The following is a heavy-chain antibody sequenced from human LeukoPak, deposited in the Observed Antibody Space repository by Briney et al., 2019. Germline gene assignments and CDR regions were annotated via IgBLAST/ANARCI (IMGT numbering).Heavy chain of an antibody. Sequence: ASVKVSCKASGYTFTNYYMHWVRQAPGQGLEWMGIINPSGGSTTYAQKFQGRVTMTRDTSTSTVYMELSSLRSEDTAVYYCARDLIRWSGLDYWGQGTLVTVSS. D-gene: IGHD4-23*01. CDR3: ARDLIRWSGLDY. V-gene: IGHV1-46*01. CDR2: INPSGGST. CDR1: GYTFTNYY. J-gene: IGHJ4*02.